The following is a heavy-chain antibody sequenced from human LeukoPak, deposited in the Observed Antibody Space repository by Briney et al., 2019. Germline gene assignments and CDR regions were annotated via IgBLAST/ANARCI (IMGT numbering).Heavy chain of an antibody. V-gene: IGHV3-15*01. CDR3: TTDPPNYYDSSGPVP. Sequence: PGGSLRLSCAASGFTFSNAWMSWVRQAPGKGLEWVGRIKSKIDGGTTDYAAPVKGRFTISRDDSKNTLYLQMNSLKTEDTAVYYCTTDPPNYYDSSGPVPWGQGTLVTVSS. CDR1: GFTFSNAW. J-gene: IGHJ5*02. D-gene: IGHD3-22*01. CDR2: IKSKIDGGTT.